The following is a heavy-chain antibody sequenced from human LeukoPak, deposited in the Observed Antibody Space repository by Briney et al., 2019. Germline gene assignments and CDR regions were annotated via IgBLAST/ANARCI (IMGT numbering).Heavy chain of an antibody. CDR3: AKTLWGLTLLSSDY. D-gene: IGHD3-16*01. J-gene: IGHJ4*02. V-gene: IGHV3-23*01. CDR2: ISDSGGST. CDR1: GFTFTSYT. Sequence: GGSLRLSCAASGFTFTSYTMTWVRQAPGKGLEWVSGISDSGGSTHYADSVKGRFTISRDNSKNTLYLHMNSLRLEDTAVYWCAKTLWGLTLLSSDYWGQGTLVTVSS.